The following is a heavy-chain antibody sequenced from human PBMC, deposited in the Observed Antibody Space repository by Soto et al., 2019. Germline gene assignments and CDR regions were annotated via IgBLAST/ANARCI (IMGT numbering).Heavy chain of an antibody. J-gene: IGHJ4*02. Sequence: SETLSLTCTVSGGSISSYYWSWIRQPPGKGMEWIGYIYYSGSTNYNPSLKSRVTISGDTSKNQFSLKLISVTAAVTAVYYCARRTVATLPLDFWGPGTLVTVSS. CDR3: ARRTVATLPLDF. D-gene: IGHD4-17*01. V-gene: IGHV4-59*08. CDR2: IYYSGST. CDR1: GGSISSYY.